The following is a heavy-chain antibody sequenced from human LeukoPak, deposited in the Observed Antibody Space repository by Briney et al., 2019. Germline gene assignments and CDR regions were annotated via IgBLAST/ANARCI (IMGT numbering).Heavy chain of an antibody. V-gene: IGHV4-30-4*01. CDR2: IYYSGST. J-gene: IGHJ4*02. CDR3: ARDRIAVAGTGIDY. D-gene: IGHD6-19*01. CDR1: GGSISSGDYY. Sequence: SETLSLTCTVSGGSISSGDYYWSWIRQPPGKGLEWIGYIYYSGSTYYNPSLKSRVTISVDTSKNQFSLKLSSVTAADTAVYYCARDRIAVAGTGIDYWGQGTLVTVSS.